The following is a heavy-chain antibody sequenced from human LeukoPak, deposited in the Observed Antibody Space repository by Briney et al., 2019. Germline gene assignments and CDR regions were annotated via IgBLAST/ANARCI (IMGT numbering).Heavy chain of an antibody. Sequence: ASVKVSCKASGYSFTGYYIHWVRQAPGQGLAWMGWINPNSGGTNYAQKFQGRVTMTRDTSISTAYMELSRLRSDDTAVYYCARAAPSRAGAFDIWGQGTMVTVSS. V-gene: IGHV1-2*02. CDR3: ARAAPSRAGAFDI. J-gene: IGHJ3*02. CDR2: INPNSGGT. CDR1: GYSFTGYY. D-gene: IGHD6-19*01.